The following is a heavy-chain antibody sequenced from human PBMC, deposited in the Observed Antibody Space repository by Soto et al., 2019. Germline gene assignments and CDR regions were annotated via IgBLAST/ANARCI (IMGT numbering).Heavy chain of an antibody. Sequence: QVQLVESGGGVVQPGRSLRLSCAASGFTFSSYGMHWVRQAPGKGLEWVAVISYDGSNKYYADSVKGRFTISRDNSKNTLYMQMNSLRAEDTAVYYCAKATGSGGYSCDYWGQGTLVTVSS. J-gene: IGHJ4*02. CDR3: AKATGSGGYSCDY. V-gene: IGHV3-30*18. D-gene: IGHD3-10*01. CDR2: ISYDGSNK. CDR1: GFTFSSYG.